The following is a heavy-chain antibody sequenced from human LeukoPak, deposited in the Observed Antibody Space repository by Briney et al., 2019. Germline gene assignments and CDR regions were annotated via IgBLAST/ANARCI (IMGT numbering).Heavy chain of an antibody. J-gene: IGHJ6*03. CDR1: GFTFSDYY. Sequence: GGSLRLSCAASGFTFSDYYMSWIRQAPGKGLEWVSYISSSGSTIYYADSVKGRFTISRDNAKNSLYLQMNSLRADDTAVYYCAREAYDSGSFRTDYYYMDVWGKGTTVTISS. CDR2: ISSSGSTI. D-gene: IGHD3-10*01. CDR3: AREAYDSGSFRTDYYYMDV. V-gene: IGHV3-11*01.